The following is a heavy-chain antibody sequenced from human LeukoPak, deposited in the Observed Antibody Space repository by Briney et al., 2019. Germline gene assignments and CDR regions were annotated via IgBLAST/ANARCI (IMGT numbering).Heavy chain of an antibody. CDR1: GFSFTMYG. V-gene: IGHV3-30*18. J-gene: IGHJ4*02. D-gene: IGHD6-19*01. CDR3: AKDQIGWAPGYVSGPLDQ. CDR2: ISTDGNNE. Sequence: GGPLRLSCAASGFSFTMYGIHWVRQAPGKGLEWVAVISTDGNNEYYANSVKGRFPISRDNSKNTVYLQMTSLRTEDTAVYYCAKDQIGWAPGYVSGPLDQWGQGTLVTVSS.